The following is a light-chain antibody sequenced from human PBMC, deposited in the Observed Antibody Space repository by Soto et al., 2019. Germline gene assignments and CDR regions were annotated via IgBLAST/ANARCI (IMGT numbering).Light chain of an antibody. J-gene: IGKJ2*02. CDR2: DVF. CDR1: HSVSNA. CDR3: QQRSTWPST. Sequence: EIVLTQSPATLSLSPGERATLSCRASHSVSNALAWYQQKPGQAPRLLISDVFNRATGIPARFSGSGFGTDFTLTISSLEPEDFAVYYCQQRSTWPSTFGQGTKLYI. V-gene: IGKV3-11*01.